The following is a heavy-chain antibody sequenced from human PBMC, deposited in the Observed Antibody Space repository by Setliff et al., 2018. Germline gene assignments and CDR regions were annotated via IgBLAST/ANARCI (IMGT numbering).Heavy chain of an antibody. Sequence: PSETLSLTCTVSGASISSSSYYWSWIRQPPGKGLEWIGYIYASGSTNYNPSLKSRVTLSVDTSKNQFSLRLTSVTAADTAVYYCARGSYYDSSGYSPGFFDYWGQGTLVTVSS. CDR2: IYASGST. CDR3: ARGSYYDSSGYSPGFFDY. CDR1: GASISSSSYY. J-gene: IGHJ4*02. V-gene: IGHV4-61*05. D-gene: IGHD3-22*01.